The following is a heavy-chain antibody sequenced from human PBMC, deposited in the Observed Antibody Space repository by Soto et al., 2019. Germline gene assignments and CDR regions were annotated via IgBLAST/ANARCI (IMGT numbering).Heavy chain of an antibody. CDR3: ARDGGVFGTGSWYDYGMDV. J-gene: IGHJ6*02. V-gene: IGHV3-30-3*01. Sequence: PGGSLRLSCAASGFTFSSYAMHWVRQAPGKGLEWVAVISYDGSNKYYADSVKGRFTISRDNSKNTLYLQMNSLRAEDTAVYYCARDGGVFGTGSWYDYGMDVWGQGTTVTVSS. CDR2: ISYDGSNK. D-gene: IGHD6-13*01. CDR1: GFTFSSYA.